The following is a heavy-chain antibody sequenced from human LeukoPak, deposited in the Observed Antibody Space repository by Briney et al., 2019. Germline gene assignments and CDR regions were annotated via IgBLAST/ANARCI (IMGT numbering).Heavy chain of an antibody. V-gene: IGHV4-59*01. CDR2: IYYSGST. CDR3: ARGHYDFWSGPLDY. J-gene: IGHJ4*02. Sequence: PSVTLSLTCTVSGGSISSYYWSWIRQPPGKGLEWIGYIYYSGSTNYNPSLKSRVTISVDTSKNQFSLKLSSVTAADTAVYYCARGHYDFWSGPLDYWGQGTLVTVSS. D-gene: IGHD3-3*01. CDR1: GGSISSYY.